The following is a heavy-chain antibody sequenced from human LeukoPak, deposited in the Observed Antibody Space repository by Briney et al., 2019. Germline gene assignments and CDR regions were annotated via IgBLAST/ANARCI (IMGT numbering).Heavy chain of an antibody. Sequence: GGSLRLSCAASGFTVSSNYMSWVRQAPGKGLEWVSLIYTGGSTYYADSVKGRFTISKDNSKNTLYLQMDSLRAEDTAVYYCAKYYVVGGTANAFDIWGQGTLVTVSS. CDR1: GFTVSSNY. J-gene: IGHJ3*02. V-gene: IGHV3-53*01. CDR3: AKYYVVGGTANAFDI. D-gene: IGHD2-21*01. CDR2: IYTGGST.